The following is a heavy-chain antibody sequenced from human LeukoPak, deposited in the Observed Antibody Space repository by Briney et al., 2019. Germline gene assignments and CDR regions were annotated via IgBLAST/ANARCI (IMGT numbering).Heavy chain of an antibody. CDR2: IIPIFGTA. J-gene: IGHJ3*02. V-gene: IGHV1-69*13. CDR1: GYTFSTYY. D-gene: IGHD2-2*01. CDR3: ARAIGYCSSTSCYGAFDI. Sequence: SVKVSCKASGYTFSTYYMHWVRQAPGQGLEWMGGIIPIFGTANYAQKFQGRVTITADESTSTAYMELSSLRSEDTAVYYCARAIGYCSSTSCYGAFDIWGQGTMVTVSS.